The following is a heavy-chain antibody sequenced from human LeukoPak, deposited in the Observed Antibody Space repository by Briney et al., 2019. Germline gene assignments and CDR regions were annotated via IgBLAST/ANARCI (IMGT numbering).Heavy chain of an antibody. V-gene: IGHV3-21*01. CDR1: GFSFSSYS. Sequence: GGSLRLSCAASGFSFSSYSLNWVRQAPGRGLEWVSSISSGSSYIYNADSVKGRFTVSRDNAKSSLFLQMNSLRAEDTAVYYCSVIVVVRGYDAFDLWGQGTMVTVSS. CDR2: ISSGSSYI. CDR3: SVIVVVRGYDAFDL. D-gene: IGHD2-15*01. J-gene: IGHJ3*01.